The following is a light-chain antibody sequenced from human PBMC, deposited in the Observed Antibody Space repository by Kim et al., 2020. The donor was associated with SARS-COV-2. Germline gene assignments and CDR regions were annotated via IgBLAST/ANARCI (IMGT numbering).Light chain of an antibody. CDR2: DAS. V-gene: IGKV1-5*01. CDR3: QQYDGYYT. CDR1: QSVGKR. Sequence: IQMTQSPSTLSASVGDRVTITCRASQSVGKRLAWYQQKPGKAPKLLIYDASNLENGVPSRFSGCGSGTEFTLTISGLQPEDFATYYCQQYDGYYTFGQGTKLEI. J-gene: IGKJ2*01.